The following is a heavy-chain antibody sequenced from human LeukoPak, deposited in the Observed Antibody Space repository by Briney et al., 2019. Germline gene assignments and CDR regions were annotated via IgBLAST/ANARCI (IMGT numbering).Heavy chain of an antibody. CDR1: GYTFTGYY. Sequence: ASVKVSCKASGYTFTGYYMHWVRQAPGQGLEWMRWINPNSGGTNYAQKFQGWVTMTRDTSISTAYMGLSRLRSDDTAVYYCARATSYDILTGYYSDWFDPWGQGTLVTVSS. V-gene: IGHV1-2*04. J-gene: IGHJ5*02. CDR2: INPNSGGT. D-gene: IGHD3-9*01. CDR3: ARATSYDILTGYYSDWFDP.